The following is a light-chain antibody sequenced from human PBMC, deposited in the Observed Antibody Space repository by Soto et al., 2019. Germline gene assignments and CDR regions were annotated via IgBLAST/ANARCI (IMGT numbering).Light chain of an antibody. J-gene: IGKJ4*01. CDR1: QSVNSN. V-gene: IGKV3-15*01. CDR3: QQYNNWPLT. CDR2: DVF. Sequence: EIVMTQTPATLSVSPGERVTLSCRASQSVNSNLDWYQQKPGQAPRLLLYDVFTRATGIPARFSGSGSGTEFTLTISSLQSEDFEIYYCQQYNNWPLTFGGGTKVEIK.